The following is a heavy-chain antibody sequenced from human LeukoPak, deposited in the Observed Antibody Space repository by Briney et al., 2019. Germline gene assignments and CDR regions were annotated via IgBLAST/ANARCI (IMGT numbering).Heavy chain of an antibody. D-gene: IGHD6-13*01. Sequence: PSETLSLTCTVSGGSISSGGYYCSWIRLHPGKGLEWIGFIYYSGTAYYNPSLKSRVSISIDTSNNHFSLKLSSVTAADTAIYYCARATGGAAAADFDPWGQGTLVTVSS. CDR2: IYYSGTA. V-gene: IGHV4-31*03. J-gene: IGHJ5*02. CDR1: GGSISSGGYY. CDR3: ARATGGAAAADFDP.